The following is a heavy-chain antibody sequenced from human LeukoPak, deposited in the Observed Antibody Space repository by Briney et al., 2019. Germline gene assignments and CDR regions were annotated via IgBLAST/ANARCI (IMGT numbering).Heavy chain of an antibody. Sequence: SETLSLTCAVSGYSISSGYYWGWIRQPPGKGLEWIGSIYHSGSTYYNPSLKSRVTISVDTSKNQFSLKLSSVTAADTAVYYCARLRRAFWSGYLNWFDPWGQGTLVTVSS. CDR2: IYHSGST. V-gene: IGHV4-38-2*01. D-gene: IGHD3-3*01. CDR3: ARLRRAFWSGYLNWFDP. J-gene: IGHJ5*02. CDR1: GYSISSGYY.